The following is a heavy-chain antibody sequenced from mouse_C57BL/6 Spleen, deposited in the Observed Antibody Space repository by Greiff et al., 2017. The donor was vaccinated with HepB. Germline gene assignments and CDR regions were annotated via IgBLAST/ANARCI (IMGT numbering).Heavy chain of an antibody. CDR1: GYSFTGYY. CDR3: ARRGYYGSRYFDV. V-gene: IGHV1-42*01. D-gene: IGHD1-1*01. J-gene: IGHJ1*03. CDR2: INPSTGGT. Sequence: EVQLQESGPELVKPGASVKISCKASGYSFTGYYMNWVKQSPEKSLEWIGEINPSTGGTTYNQKFKAKATLTVDKSSSTAYMQLKSLTSEDSAVYYCARRGYYGSRYFDVWGTGTTVTVSS.